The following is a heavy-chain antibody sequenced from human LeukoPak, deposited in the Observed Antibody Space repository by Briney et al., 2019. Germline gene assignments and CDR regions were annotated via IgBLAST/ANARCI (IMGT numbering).Heavy chain of an antibody. J-gene: IGHJ4*02. CDR1: EFSFSSYW. V-gene: IGHV3-74*01. Sequence: GGSLRLSCAASEFSFSSYWMHWVRQAPGKGLVWVSRISSDGSIISYADSVKGRFTISRDNAKNTLYLQMNSLRVEDTAVYYCARPAVAGLRAGGYDYWGQGTLVTVSS. CDR3: ARPAVAGLRAGGYDY. D-gene: IGHD6-13*01. CDR2: ISSDGSII.